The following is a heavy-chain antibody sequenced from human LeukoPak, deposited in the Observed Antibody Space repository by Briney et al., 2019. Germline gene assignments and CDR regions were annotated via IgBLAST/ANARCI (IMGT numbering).Heavy chain of an antibody. CDR2: IYSGGST. Sequence: GGSLRLSCAASGFTVGSNYMSWVRQAPGKGLEWVSVIYSGGSTYYADSVKGRFTISRDNSKNTLYLQMNSLRAEDTAVYYCAREEITIFGEIANWGQGTLVTVSS. V-gene: IGHV3-66*02. CDR3: AREEITIFGEIAN. CDR1: GFTVGSNY. J-gene: IGHJ4*02. D-gene: IGHD3-3*01.